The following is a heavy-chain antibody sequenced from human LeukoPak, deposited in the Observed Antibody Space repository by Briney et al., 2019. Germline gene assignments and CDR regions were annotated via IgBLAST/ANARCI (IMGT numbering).Heavy chain of an antibody. Sequence: SETLSLTCAVYGGSFSGYYWSWIRQPPGKGLEWIGEINHSGSTNYNPSLKSRVTISVDTSKNQFSLKLSSVTAADTAVYYCARIVRDYDFWSGYPYKGSHRYYCYYMDVWGKGTTVTVSS. CDR3: ARIVRDYDFWSGYPYKGSHRYYCYYMDV. CDR2: INHSGST. V-gene: IGHV4-34*01. J-gene: IGHJ6*03. CDR1: GGSFSGYY. D-gene: IGHD3-3*01.